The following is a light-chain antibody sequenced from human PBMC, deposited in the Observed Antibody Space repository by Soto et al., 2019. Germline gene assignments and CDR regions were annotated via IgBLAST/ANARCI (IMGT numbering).Light chain of an antibody. CDR3: QQYSSWLWT. J-gene: IGKJ1*01. Sequence: IVVTQSAATLSVSPWEGVTLSCRASQSVSNNYLAWYQQKPGQAPRLLIYDAYNRATGVPARISGSVSGTEFTLTIASLQSEDVAVYYCQQYSSWLWTFGQGTKVDIK. CDR1: QSVSNN. CDR2: DAY. V-gene: IGKV3-15*01.